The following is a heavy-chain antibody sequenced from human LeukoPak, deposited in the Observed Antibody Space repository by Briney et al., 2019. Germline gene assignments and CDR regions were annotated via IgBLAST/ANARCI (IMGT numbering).Heavy chain of an antibody. CDR3: ARVALPSNPFGAAAGTDWFDP. J-gene: IGHJ5*02. V-gene: IGHV3-48*03. CDR2: ISRSGSTI. Sequence: PGGSLRLSCAASGFTFSSYEMNWVRQAPGKGLEWVSYISRSGSTIYYADSVKGRFTISRDNAKNSLYLQMNSLRAEDTAVYYCARVALPSNPFGAAAGTDWFDPWGQGTLVTVSS. D-gene: IGHD6-13*01. CDR1: GFTFSSYE.